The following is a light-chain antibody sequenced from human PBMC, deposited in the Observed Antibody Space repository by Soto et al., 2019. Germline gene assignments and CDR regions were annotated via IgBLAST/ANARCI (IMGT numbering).Light chain of an antibody. J-gene: IGKJ1*01. V-gene: IGKV1-5*01. CDR3: QQYNSLGT. Sequence: DIKMTQSPSTLSASVGDRVTITLRASQSISSWLAWYQQKPGKAPKLLIYDASSLESGVPSRFSGSGSGTEFTLTISSLQPDDFATYYCQQYNSLGTFGQGSKV. CDR1: QSISSW. CDR2: DAS.